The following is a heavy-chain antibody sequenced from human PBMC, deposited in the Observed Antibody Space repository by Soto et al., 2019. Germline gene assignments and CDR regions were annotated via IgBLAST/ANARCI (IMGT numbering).Heavy chain of an antibody. CDR3: ARGIIPPGAPAWYFFDF. V-gene: IGHV4-4*07. D-gene: IGHD3-16*01. CDR1: GASITSSSY. J-gene: IGHJ4*02. CDR2: FSLSGTT. Sequence: ENLSLTCTVSGASITSSSYWSWIRQPAGKGLEWIGRFSLSGTTNYNPSLRSRVTMSADVSKNQFSLRLTSVTAADTALYYCARGIIPPGAPAWYFFDFCGQGSLVIVSA.